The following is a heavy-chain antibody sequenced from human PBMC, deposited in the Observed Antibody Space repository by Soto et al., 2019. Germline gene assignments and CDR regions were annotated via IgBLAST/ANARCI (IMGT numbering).Heavy chain of an antibody. CDR1: GGSISSYY. CDR2: IYYSGST. J-gene: IGHJ5*02. Sequence: SETLSLTCTVSGGSISSYYWSWIRQPPGKGLEWIGYIYYSGSTNYNPSLKSRVTISVDTSKNQFSLKLSSVTAADTAVYYCSGLCPGMFGWFDPWGQGTQVTVSS. CDR3: SGLCPGMFGWFDP. D-gene: IGHD3-10*02. V-gene: IGHV4-59*08.